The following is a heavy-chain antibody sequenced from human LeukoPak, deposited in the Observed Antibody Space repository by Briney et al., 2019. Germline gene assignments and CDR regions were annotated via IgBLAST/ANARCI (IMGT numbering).Heavy chain of an antibody. Sequence: GGSLRLSCAASGFTFSSYGMHWVRQAPGKGLEWVAVISYDGSNKYYADSVKGRFTISRDNAKNLLYLQMNSLRAEDTAVYYCARAGYSSSWHPLDCWGQGTLVTVSS. CDR2: ISYDGSNK. V-gene: IGHV3-30*03. CDR3: ARAGYSSSWHPLDC. J-gene: IGHJ4*02. D-gene: IGHD6-13*01. CDR1: GFTFSSYG.